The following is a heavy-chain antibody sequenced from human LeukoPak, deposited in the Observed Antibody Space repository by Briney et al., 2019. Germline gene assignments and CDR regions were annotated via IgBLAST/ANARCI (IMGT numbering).Heavy chain of an antibody. D-gene: IGHD3-22*01. CDR1: GFTFSSYS. Sequence: PGGSLRLSCAASGFTFSSYSMNRVRQAPGKGLEWVSSISSSSSYIYYADSVKGRFTISRDNAKNSLYLQMNSLRAEDTAVYYCARAESYYDSSGYYYPRGYYFDYWGQGTLVTVSS. CDR3: ARAESYYDSSGYYYPRGYYFDY. J-gene: IGHJ4*02. V-gene: IGHV3-21*01. CDR2: ISSSSSYI.